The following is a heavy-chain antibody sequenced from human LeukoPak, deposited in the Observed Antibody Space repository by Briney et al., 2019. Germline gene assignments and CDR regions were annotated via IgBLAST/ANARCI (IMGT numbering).Heavy chain of an antibody. Sequence: SETLPLTCAVYGGSFSGYYWSWIRQPPGKGLEWIGEINHSGSTNYNPSLKSRVTISVDTSKNQFSLKLSSVTAADTAVYYCARHSDTYYYDSSGYYYGLWYFDLWGRGTLVTVSS. V-gene: IGHV4-34*01. D-gene: IGHD3-22*01. J-gene: IGHJ2*01. CDR2: INHSGST. CDR1: GGSFSGYY. CDR3: ARHSDTYYYDSSGYYYGLWYFDL.